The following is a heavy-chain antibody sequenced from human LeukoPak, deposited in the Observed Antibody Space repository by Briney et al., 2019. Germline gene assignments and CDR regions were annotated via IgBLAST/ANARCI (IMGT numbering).Heavy chain of an antibody. D-gene: IGHD2-2*01. CDR1: VYTFTSYD. J-gene: IGHJ5*02. V-gene: IGHV1-18*01. CDR3: ARAWIVVVPAAILPLWFDP. Sequence: SVKVSCKASVYTFTSYDINWVRQATGQGLEWMGWISAYNYYTNYAQKLQCRVTMTTDTSTSTAYMELSSLRSDDTAVYYCARAWIVVVPAAILPLWFDPWGQGTLVTVSS. CDR2: ISAYNYYT.